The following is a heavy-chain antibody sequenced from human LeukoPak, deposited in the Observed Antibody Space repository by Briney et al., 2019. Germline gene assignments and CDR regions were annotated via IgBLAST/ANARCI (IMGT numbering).Heavy chain of an antibody. V-gene: IGHV3-9*01. Sequence: GGSLRLSCAASGFTFDNSAMHWVRQAPGKGLEWVSGISWNSAGIHYADSVKGRFTISRDNAKNSLYLQMNSLRAEDTAVYYCARRPGSSRGYSYGYDYWGQGTLVTVSS. CDR3: ARRPGSSRGYSYGYDY. J-gene: IGHJ4*02. D-gene: IGHD5-18*01. CDR1: GFTFDNSA. CDR2: ISWNSAGI.